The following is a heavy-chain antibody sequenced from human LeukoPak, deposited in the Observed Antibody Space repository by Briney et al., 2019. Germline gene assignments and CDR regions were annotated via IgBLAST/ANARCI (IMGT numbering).Heavy chain of an antibody. CDR1: GFSFSAAW. CDR3: VNLGYSD. J-gene: IGHJ4*02. CDR2: IKNDGSDK. Sequence: PGGSLRLSCEASGFSFSAAWMTWVRQAPGKGLEWVATIKNDGSDKYYVDSVKGRFTLSRDNAKNSVYLQMTSLRVEDTAVYYCVNLGYSDGGQGTLVTVSS. V-gene: IGHV3-7*01. D-gene: IGHD5-12*01.